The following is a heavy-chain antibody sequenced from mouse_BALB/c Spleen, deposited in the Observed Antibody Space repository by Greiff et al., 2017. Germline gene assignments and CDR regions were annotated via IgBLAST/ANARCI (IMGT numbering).Heavy chain of an antibody. J-gene: IGHJ1*01. CDR1: GYTFTSYW. Sequence: QVQLKQSGAELAKPGASVKMSCKASGYTFTSYWMHWVKQRPGQGLEWIGYINPSTGYTEYNQKFKDKATLTADKSSSTAYMQLSSLTSEDSAVYCGASEVSRYFDVWGAGTTVTVSS. CDR2: INPSTGYT. V-gene: IGHV1-7*01. CDR3: ASEVSRYFDV.